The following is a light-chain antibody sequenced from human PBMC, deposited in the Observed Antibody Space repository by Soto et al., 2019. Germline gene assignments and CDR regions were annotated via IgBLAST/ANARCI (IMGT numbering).Light chain of an antibody. CDR1: QGISTA. CDR2: DAS. V-gene: IGKV1-13*02. CDR3: QQFISDPLT. J-gene: IGKJ4*01. Sequence: AIQLTQSPTSLSASVGDRVTITCRASQGISTALAWYQQKSGKPPQLVIYDASNLESGVPSRFSGSGSGTDFTLTISSLQPEDFANYFCQQFISDPLTFGGGTRVEIK.